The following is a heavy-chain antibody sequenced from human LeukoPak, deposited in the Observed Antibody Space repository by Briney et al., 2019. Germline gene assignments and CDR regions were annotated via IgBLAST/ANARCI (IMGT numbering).Heavy chain of an antibody. D-gene: IGHD3-10*01. J-gene: IGHJ4*02. CDR3: ARAQKTYYYGSGSR. V-gene: IGHV1-8*01. Sequence: ASVTVSCKASGYTFSSYYINWVRQATGQGLEWMGWMNPNSGNTCYAQKFQGRVTMIRNTSISTAYMELSSLRSEDTAVYYCARAQKTYYYGSGSRWGQGTLVTVSS. CDR1: GYTFSSYY. CDR2: MNPNSGNT.